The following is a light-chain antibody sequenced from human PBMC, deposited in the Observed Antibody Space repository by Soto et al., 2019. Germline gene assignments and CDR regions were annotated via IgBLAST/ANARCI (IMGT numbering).Light chain of an antibody. Sequence: QSVLTQPPSASGTPGQRVTISCSGSSSNIGSNTVNWYQQFPGTAPKLLIYSTDQWPSWVHDRFSGSKSGTSASLAISGLQSEDEADYYCVSWDDSLKAVVFGGGTKVTVL. CDR2: STD. V-gene: IGLV1-44*01. J-gene: IGLJ2*01. CDR3: VSWDDSLKAVV. CDR1: SSNIGSNT.